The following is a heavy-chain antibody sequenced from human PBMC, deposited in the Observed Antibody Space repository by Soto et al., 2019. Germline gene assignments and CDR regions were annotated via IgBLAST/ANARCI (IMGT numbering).Heavy chain of an antibody. V-gene: IGHV4-31*03. CDR1: GGSIRSRGYY. CDR3: ARLPIV. Sequence: SEPLCVSCTVSGGSIRSRGYYGSWIRQHPGKGLEWIGYIYYSGSTYYNPSLKSRVTISVDTSKNQFSLKLSSVTAADTAVYYCARLPIVWGKGTTVTVS. CDR2: IYYSGST. J-gene: IGHJ6*03. D-gene: IGHD2-21*01.